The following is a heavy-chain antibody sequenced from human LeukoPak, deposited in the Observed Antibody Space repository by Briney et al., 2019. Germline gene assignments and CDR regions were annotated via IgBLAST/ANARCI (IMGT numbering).Heavy chain of an antibody. CDR1: GFSFDDYA. Sequence: GRSLRLSCAASGFSFDDYAMHWVRHAPGKGLEWVSGISWNSGSIGYADSVKGRFTISRDNSKNTLYLQMNSLRAEDTAVYYCAKRKYYYDSSGYYEGAFDIWGQGTMVTVSS. D-gene: IGHD3-22*01. V-gene: IGHV3-9*01. CDR2: ISWNSGSI. CDR3: AKRKYYYDSSGYYEGAFDI. J-gene: IGHJ3*02.